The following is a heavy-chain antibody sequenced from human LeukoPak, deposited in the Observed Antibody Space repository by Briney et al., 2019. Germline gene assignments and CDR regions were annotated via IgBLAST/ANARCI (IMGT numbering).Heavy chain of an antibody. CDR1: GFTVITDD. CDR3: ARGVEPLAANSLGC. CDR2: LYSDGNT. J-gene: IGHJ4*02. Sequence: GGSLRLSCAASGFTVITDDMTGVRQAPGKGLEWVSVLYSDGNTKYADSVQGRFTISRDNSKNTLYLEMNSLSPDDTAVYYCARGVEPLAANSLGCWGQGTLVTVSS. V-gene: IGHV3-53*01. D-gene: IGHD1-14*01.